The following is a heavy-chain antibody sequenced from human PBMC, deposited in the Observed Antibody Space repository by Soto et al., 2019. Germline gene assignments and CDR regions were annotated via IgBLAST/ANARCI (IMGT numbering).Heavy chain of an antibody. CDR2: IYYSGST. J-gene: IGHJ6*02. V-gene: IGHV4-61*01. Sequence: PXATLSLTCTVSGGSFSSGRYYWSGIRQPPRKGLEWIGYIYYSGSTNYNPSLKSRVTISVDTSKNQLSLKLSSVTAADTAVYYCARVAWPAAPRGYYYGMDVCGQGTTVTVSS. CDR3: ARVAWPAAPRGYYYGMDV. D-gene: IGHD6-13*01. CDR1: GGSFSSGRYY.